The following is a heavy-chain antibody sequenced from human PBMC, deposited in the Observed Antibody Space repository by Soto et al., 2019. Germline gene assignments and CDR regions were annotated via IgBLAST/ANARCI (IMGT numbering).Heavy chain of an antibody. D-gene: IGHD3-3*01. CDR1: GGTFSSYT. CDR3: ARDPDELRFLEWSQPHYYYYMDV. Sequence: SVNVSCKASGGTFSSYTISWVRQAPGQGLEWMGRIIPILGIANYAQKFQGRVTITADKSTSTAYMELSSLRSEDTAVYYCARDPDELRFLEWSQPHYYYYMDVWGKGTTVTVSS. V-gene: IGHV1-69*04. CDR2: IIPILGIA. J-gene: IGHJ6*03.